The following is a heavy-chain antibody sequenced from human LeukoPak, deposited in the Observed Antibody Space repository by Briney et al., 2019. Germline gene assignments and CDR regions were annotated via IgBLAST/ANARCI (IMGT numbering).Heavy chain of an antibody. CDR1: GYTFTSHS. Sequence: ASVKVSCKTSGYTFTSHSISWVRQALGQGLEWMGWISAYNGNTNYAQKLQRRVTMTTDTSTSTVYMELRSLRSDDTAVYYCARIAVAGTLGWFDPWGQGTLVTVSS. CDR3: ARIAVAGTLGWFDP. V-gene: IGHV1-18*04. CDR2: ISAYNGNT. J-gene: IGHJ5*02. D-gene: IGHD6-19*01.